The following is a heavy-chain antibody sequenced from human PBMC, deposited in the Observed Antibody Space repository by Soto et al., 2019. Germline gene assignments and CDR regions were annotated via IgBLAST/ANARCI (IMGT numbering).Heavy chain of an antibody. CDR2: ISYDGSNK. CDR1: GFTFSSYG. J-gene: IGHJ6*02. Sequence: GGSLRLSCAASGFTFSSYGMHWVRQAPGKGLEWVAVISYDGSNKYYADSVKGRFTISRDNSKNTLYLQMNSLRAEDTAVYYCAKEIEKYPDRYYGMDVWGQGTTVTVSS. V-gene: IGHV3-30*18. D-gene: IGHD2-2*02. CDR3: AKEIEKYPDRYYGMDV.